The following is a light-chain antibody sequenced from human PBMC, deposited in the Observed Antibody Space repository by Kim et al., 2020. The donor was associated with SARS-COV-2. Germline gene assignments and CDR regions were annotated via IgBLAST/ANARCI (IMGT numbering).Light chain of an antibody. Sequence: DIQMTQSPSSLSASVGDRVTITCRTTQSISSHLNWYQQKPGRAPKLLISAASTLQGGVPSRFSGSGSETDFTLTISSLQPENFATYICQQSYITRFTFGPGTKMDIK. CDR3: QQSYITRFT. CDR2: AAS. V-gene: IGKV1-39*01. J-gene: IGKJ3*01. CDR1: QSISSH.